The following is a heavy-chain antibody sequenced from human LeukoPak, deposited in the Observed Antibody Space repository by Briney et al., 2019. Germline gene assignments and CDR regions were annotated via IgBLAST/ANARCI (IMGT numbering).Heavy chain of an antibody. J-gene: IGHJ4*02. CDR2: IYTSGST. D-gene: IGHD3-22*01. CDR1: GGSISSYY. CDR3: ASGYYYRNDY. Sequence: SETLSLTCTVSGGSISSYYWSWIRQPAGKGLEWIGRIYTSGSTNYNPSLKNRVTISVDTSKNQFSLKLSSVTAADTAVYYCASGYYYRNDYWGQGTLVTVSS. V-gene: IGHV4-4*07.